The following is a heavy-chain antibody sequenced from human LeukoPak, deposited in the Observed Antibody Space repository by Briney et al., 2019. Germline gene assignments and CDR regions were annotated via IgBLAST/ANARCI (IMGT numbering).Heavy chain of an antibody. V-gene: IGHV3-9*01. CDR3: AKDIAAALYY. Sequence: GGSLRLSCAASGFTFDDYAMHWVRQAPGKGLEWVSGISRNSGSIGYADSVKGRFTISRDNAKNSLYLQMNSLRAEDTALYYCAKDIAAALYYWGQGTLVTVSS. J-gene: IGHJ4*02. D-gene: IGHD6-13*01. CDR1: GFTFDDYA. CDR2: ISRNSGSI.